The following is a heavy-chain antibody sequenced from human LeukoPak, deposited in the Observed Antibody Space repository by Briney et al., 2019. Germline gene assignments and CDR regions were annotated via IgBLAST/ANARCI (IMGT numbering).Heavy chain of an antibody. CDR1: GFTFSNYF. J-gene: IGHJ3*02. Sequence: PGGSLRLSCAASGFTFSNYFMHWVRQAPGKGLEYFSGISRTGSTTYYTNSVKGRFTISRDNSKNTLYLQMGGLRAEDMAVYYCATSRYCSGGDCYSLAFDIWGQGTMVTVSS. V-gene: IGHV3-64*01. CDR3: ATSRYCSGGDCYSLAFDI. CDR2: ISRTGSTT. D-gene: IGHD2-15*01.